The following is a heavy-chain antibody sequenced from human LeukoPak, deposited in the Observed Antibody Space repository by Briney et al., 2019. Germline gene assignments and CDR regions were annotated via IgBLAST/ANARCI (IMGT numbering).Heavy chain of an antibody. V-gene: IGHV4-39*01. CDR1: GGSISSSNDY. CDR2: IYYSGSS. J-gene: IGHJ4*02. Sequence: SETLSLTCTVSGGSISSSNDYWGWVRQPPGKGLEWIGSIYYSGSSYYNPSLKSRVTISVDTSKNRFSLKLSSVTAADTAVYYCRGYTSGYLGGDSWGQGALVTVSS. D-gene: IGHD5-18*01. CDR3: RGYTSGYLGGDS.